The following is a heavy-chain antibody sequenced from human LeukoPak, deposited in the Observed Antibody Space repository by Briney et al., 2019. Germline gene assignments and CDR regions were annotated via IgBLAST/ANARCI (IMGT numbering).Heavy chain of an antibody. V-gene: IGHV3-11*04. CDR3: ARVFRGALNWFDP. CDR2: INSSGSTI. J-gene: IGHJ5*02. Sequence: PGGSLRLSCAASGFTFSDYYMSWVRQAPGKGLEWVSYINSSGSTIYYADSVKGRFTISRDNAKNSLYLQMNSLRAEDTAVYYCARVFRGALNWFDPWGQGTLVTVSS. CDR1: GFTFSDYY. D-gene: IGHD3-10*01.